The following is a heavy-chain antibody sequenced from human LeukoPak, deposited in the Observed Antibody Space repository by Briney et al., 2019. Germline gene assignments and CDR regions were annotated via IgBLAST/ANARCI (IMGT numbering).Heavy chain of an antibody. D-gene: IGHD3-3*01. CDR2: ISSSSTYI. CDR3: ARDLGYDFWSGYY. CDR1: GFTFSSYT. V-gene: IGHV3-21*01. Sequence: GGSLRLSCAASGFTFSSYTMNWVRQAPGKGLEWVSSISSSSTYINYADSVKGRFTISRDNAKNSLYLQMNSLRAEDTAVYYCARDLGYDFWSGYYWGQGTLVTVSS. J-gene: IGHJ4*02.